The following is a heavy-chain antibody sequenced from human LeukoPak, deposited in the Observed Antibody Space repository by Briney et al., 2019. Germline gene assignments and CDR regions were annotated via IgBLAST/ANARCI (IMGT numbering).Heavy chain of an antibody. CDR3: ARASLKYSSSLGY. CDR1: GYTFTGYY. CDR2: INPNSGGT. J-gene: IGHJ4*02. Sequence: ASVKVSCKASGYTFTGYYMHWVRQAPGQGLEWMGWINPNSGGTNYAQKFQGRVTMTRDTSISTAYMELSRLRSDDTAVYYCARASLKYSSSLGYWGQGTLVTVSS. V-gene: IGHV1-2*02. D-gene: IGHD6-6*01.